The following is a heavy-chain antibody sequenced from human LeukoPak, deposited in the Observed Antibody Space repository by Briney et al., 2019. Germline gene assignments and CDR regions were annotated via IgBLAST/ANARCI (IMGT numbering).Heavy chain of an antibody. D-gene: IGHD1-1*01. CDR1: GGSISGTSYY. CDR2: IYYSGST. J-gene: IGHJ3*02. CDR3: ARGAGSTTSNDAFDI. V-gene: IGHV4-39*07. Sequence: SETLSLTCTVSGGSISGTSYYWGWIRQPPGKGLEWIGSIYYSGSTYYNQSLKSRVTISVDTSKNQFSLKVSSVTAADTAVYYCARGAGSTTSNDAFDIWGQGTMVTVSS.